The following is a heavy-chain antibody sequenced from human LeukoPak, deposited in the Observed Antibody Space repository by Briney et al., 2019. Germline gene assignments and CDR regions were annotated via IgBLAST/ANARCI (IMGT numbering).Heavy chain of an antibody. J-gene: IGHJ5*02. CDR3: AKEPYTIELYNWFDP. CDR2: ISSSSSYI. CDR1: GFTFSSYS. Sequence: PGGSLRLSCAASGFTFSSYSMNWVRQAPGKGLEWVSSISSSSSYIYYADSVKGRFTISRDNSKNTLYLQMNSLRAEDTAVYYCAKEPYTIELYNWFDPWGQGTLVTVSS. D-gene: IGHD1-7*01. V-gene: IGHV3-21*01.